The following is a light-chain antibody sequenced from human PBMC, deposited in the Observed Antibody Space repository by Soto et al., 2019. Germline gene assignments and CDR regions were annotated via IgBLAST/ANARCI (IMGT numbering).Light chain of an antibody. CDR1: SSDIGAYDD. V-gene: IGLV2-14*01. Sequence: TQRASLLGSAGQSINIPWTRTSSDIGAYDDVSWFQQHPGKAPKLMISEVNSRPSGVSNRFSGSKSGNTAYRTISGLQVEDEAEYFCFSFTTTGTHVFGTGTKVTAL. CDR3: FSFTTTGTHV. CDR2: EVN. J-gene: IGLJ1*01.